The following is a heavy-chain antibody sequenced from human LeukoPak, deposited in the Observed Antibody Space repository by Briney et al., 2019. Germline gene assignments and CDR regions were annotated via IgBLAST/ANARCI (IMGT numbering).Heavy chain of an antibody. Sequence: GGSLRLSCAASAFTFISYTMNWVRQAPGKGLEWVSSIISSSSFIYYADSVKGRFTISRDNAKNSLYLQMNSLRAEDTAVYYCARDFGGYCSSSSCYLGFLDYWGQGTLVTVSS. D-gene: IGHD2-2*01. V-gene: IGHV3-21*03. J-gene: IGHJ4*02. CDR2: IISSSSFI. CDR3: ARDFGGYCSSSSCYLGFLDY. CDR1: AFTFISYT.